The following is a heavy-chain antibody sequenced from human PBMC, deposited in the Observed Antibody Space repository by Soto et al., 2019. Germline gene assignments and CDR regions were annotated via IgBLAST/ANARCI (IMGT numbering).Heavy chain of an antibody. Sequence: GGSLRLSCAASGFTFTTAWMSWVRQAPGKGLEWVGRITSKTEGGTTDCAAPVKGRFSISRDDSKDTLYLQMDSLKVEDTAVYYCTEGTRFWGQGTLVTVSS. CDR3: TEGTRF. V-gene: IGHV3-15*01. CDR1: GFTFTTAW. CDR2: ITSKTEGGTT. D-gene: IGHD4-17*01. J-gene: IGHJ4*02.